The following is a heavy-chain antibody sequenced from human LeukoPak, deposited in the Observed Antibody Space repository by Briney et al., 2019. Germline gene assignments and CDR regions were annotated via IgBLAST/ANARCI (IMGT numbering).Heavy chain of an antibody. D-gene: IGHD4-17*01. CDR2: IYYSGST. J-gene: IGHJ5*02. Sequence: SETLSLTCTVSGGSISSYYWSWIRQPPGKGLEWIGYIYYSGSTNYNPSRKSRVTISVDTSKNQFSLKLSSVTAADTAVYYCARAIEGYGDRRKFDPWGQGTLVTVSS. CDR1: GGSISSYY. V-gene: IGHV4-59*01. CDR3: ARAIEGYGDRRKFDP.